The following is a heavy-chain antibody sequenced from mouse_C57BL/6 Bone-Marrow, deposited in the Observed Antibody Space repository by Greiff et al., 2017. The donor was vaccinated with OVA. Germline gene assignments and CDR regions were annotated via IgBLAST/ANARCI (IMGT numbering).Heavy chain of an antibody. CDR1: GFTFSDYG. D-gene: IGHD1-1*01. Sequence: EVHLVESGGGLVKPGGSLKLSCAASGFTFSDYGMHWVRQAPEKGLEWVAYISSGSSTIYYADTVKGRFTISRDNAKNTLFLQMTSLRFEDTAMYYCARLSILLQGYFDYWGQGTTLTVSS. CDR3: ARLSILLQGYFDY. J-gene: IGHJ2*01. V-gene: IGHV5-17*01. CDR2: ISSGSSTI.